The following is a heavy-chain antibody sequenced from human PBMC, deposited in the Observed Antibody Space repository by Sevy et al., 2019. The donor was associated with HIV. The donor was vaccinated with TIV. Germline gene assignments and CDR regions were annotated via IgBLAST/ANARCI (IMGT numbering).Heavy chain of an antibody. CDR2: IKQDGSEK. J-gene: IGHJ4*02. V-gene: IGHV3-7*01. CDR3: ARDLPPSATTVAYFDY. D-gene: IGHD4-17*01. CDR1: GFTFSSYW. Sequence: GESLKISCAASGFTFSSYWMSWVRQAPGKGLEWVANIKQDGSEKYYVDSVKGRFTISRDNAKNSLYLQMNSLRAEDTAVYYCARDLPPSATTVAYFDYWGRGTLVTVSS.